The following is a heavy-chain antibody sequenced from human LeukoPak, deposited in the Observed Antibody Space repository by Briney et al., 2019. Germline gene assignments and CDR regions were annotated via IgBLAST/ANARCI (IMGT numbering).Heavy chain of an antibody. V-gene: IGHV1-8*01. D-gene: IGHD6-13*01. CDR2: MNPNRTHT. Sequence: SVTLSCKVSGYTFTSYAINWVRQANGPGLEWMGWMNPNRTHTSYAQKFQGRVNMTRNTSISTAYMELSSLRSEDTAVYYCARAKAAPDTSYYFYMDVWGKGTTVTVSS. CDR3: ARAKAAPDTSYYFYMDV. CDR1: GYTFTSYA. J-gene: IGHJ6*03.